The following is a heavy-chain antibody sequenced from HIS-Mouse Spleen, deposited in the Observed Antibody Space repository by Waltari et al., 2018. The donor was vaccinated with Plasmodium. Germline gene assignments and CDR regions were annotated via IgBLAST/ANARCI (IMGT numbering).Heavy chain of an antibody. CDR3: AKDRRSSSWYVDY. D-gene: IGHD6-13*01. CDR1: GFPFSSYG. V-gene: IGHV3-30*18. CDR2: ISYDGSNK. Sequence: QVQLVESGGGVVKPGRSLRLSCAASGFPFSSYGMHWVRQAPGKGLEWVAVISYDGSNKYYADSVKGRFTISRDNSKNTLYLQMNSLRAEDTAVYYCAKDRRSSSWYVDYWGQGTLVTVSS. J-gene: IGHJ4*02.